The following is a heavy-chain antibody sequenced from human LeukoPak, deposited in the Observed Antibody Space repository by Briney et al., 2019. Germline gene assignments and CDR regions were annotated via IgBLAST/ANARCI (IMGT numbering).Heavy chain of an antibody. CDR3: ARSIAMIPEDY. D-gene: IGHD3-22*01. CDR1: GFTLSSFP. Sequence: PGGSLRLSCGGSGFTLSSFPMSWVRQAPGKGLEWVANIKADGSEKYYLDSVRGRFTISRDSAKNSLFLQMDSLRTDDTAVYYCARSIAMIPEDYWGQGTLVTVSS. J-gene: IGHJ4*02. CDR2: IKADGSEK. V-gene: IGHV3-7*04.